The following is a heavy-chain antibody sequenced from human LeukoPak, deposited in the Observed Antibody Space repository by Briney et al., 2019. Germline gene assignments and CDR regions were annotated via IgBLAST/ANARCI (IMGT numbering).Heavy chain of an antibody. Sequence: SETLSLTCTVSGGSVSNYYWSWIRQSPGKGLEWIGYIYYTETSYNPSLKSRVTISADTSKNQFSLKLYSVTAADTAVYYCARGTAIDYWGQGTLVTVSS. CDR3: ARGTAIDY. D-gene: IGHD6-25*01. J-gene: IGHJ4*02. V-gene: IGHV4-59*02. CDR1: GGSVSNYY. CDR2: IYYTET.